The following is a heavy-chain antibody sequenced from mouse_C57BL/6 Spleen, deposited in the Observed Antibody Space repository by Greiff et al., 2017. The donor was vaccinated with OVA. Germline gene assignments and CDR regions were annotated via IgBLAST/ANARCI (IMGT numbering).Heavy chain of an antibody. CDR3: ARRAHGWFGV. Sequence: QVQLQQPGAELVRPGTSVKLSCKASGYTFTSYWMHWVKQRPGQGLEWIGVIDPSDSYTNYNQKFKGKATLTVDTSSSTAYMQLSSLTSEDSAVYYCARRAHGWFGVWGTGTTVTVSS. V-gene: IGHV1-59*01. CDR2: IDPSDSYT. CDR1: GYTFTSYW. D-gene: IGHD1-1*01. J-gene: IGHJ1*03.